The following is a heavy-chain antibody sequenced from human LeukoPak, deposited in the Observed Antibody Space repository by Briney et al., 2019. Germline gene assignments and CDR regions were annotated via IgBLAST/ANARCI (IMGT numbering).Heavy chain of an antibody. CDR1: GFTFSDHY. D-gene: IGHD2-21*01. CDR2: SRDKANSYST. Sequence: GGSLRLSCAASGFTFSDHYMDWVRQAPGTGQEWVGRSRDKANSYSTEYAASVRGRFTISRDDSKNSLYLQMNSLKTEDTAVYYCVRVFAQAAFDIWGQGAMVTVSS. J-gene: IGHJ3*02. CDR3: VRVFAQAAFDI. V-gene: IGHV3-72*01.